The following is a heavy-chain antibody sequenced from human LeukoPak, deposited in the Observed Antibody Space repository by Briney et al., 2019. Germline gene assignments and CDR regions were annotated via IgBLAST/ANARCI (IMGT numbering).Heavy chain of an antibody. CDR1: RFTFSSYW. Sequence: GGSLRLSCAASRFTFSSYWMHWVRQAPGKGLVWVSRINSDGSSTTYADSVKGRFTISRDNAKNSLYLQMNSLRAEDTAVYYCARADYDYVWGSYRQYYFDYWGQGTLVTVSS. V-gene: IGHV3-74*01. CDR3: ARADYDYVWGSYRQYYFDY. D-gene: IGHD3-16*02. CDR2: INSDGSST. J-gene: IGHJ4*02.